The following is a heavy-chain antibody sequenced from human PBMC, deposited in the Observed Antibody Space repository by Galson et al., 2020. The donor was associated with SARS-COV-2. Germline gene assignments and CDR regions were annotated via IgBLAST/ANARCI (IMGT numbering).Heavy chain of an antibody. CDR2: IYYTGST. Sequence: SETLSLTCTVSGGSVSSDSYYWGWIRQPPGKGLEWIGSIYYTGSTYYNPSLKSRVTISVDTSKNQCSLKLSSVTAADTAVYYCARLGGSGSVFDYWGQGTLVTVSS. J-gene: IGHJ4*02. D-gene: IGHD3-10*01. CDR1: GGSVSSDSYY. V-gene: IGHV4-39*01. CDR3: ARLGGSGSVFDY.